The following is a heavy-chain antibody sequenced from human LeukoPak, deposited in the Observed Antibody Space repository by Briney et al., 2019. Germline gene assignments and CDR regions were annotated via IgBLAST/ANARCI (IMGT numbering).Heavy chain of an antibody. CDR2: IWYDGSNK. CDR3: ARASNCISTTCSVDY. Sequence: GRSLRLSCAASGFTFSSYGMHWVRQAPGKGLEWVALIWYDGSNKYYADSVKDRFTISRDNSKNTLYVQMNSLRAEDTAVYYCARASNCISTTCSVDYWGQGTLVTVSS. CDR1: GFTFSSYG. J-gene: IGHJ4*02. D-gene: IGHD2/OR15-2a*01. V-gene: IGHV3-33*01.